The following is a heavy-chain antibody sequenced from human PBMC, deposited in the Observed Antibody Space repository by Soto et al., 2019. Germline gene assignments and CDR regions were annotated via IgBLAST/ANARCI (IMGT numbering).Heavy chain of an antibody. D-gene: IGHD3-3*01. CDR1: GFTFDDYA. J-gene: IGHJ3*02. V-gene: IGHV3-9*01. Sequence: GGSLRLSCAASGFTFDDYAMHWVRQAPGKGLEWVSGISWNSGSIGYADSVEGRFTISRDNAKNSLYLQMNSLRAEDTALYYCATTGSGITTLGDRHDAFDISGHGTMVTVSS. CDR2: ISWNSGSI. CDR3: ATTGSGITTLGDRHDAFDI.